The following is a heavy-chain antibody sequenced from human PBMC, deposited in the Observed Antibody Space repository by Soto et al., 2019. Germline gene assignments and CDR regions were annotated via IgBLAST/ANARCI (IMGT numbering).Heavy chain of an antibody. CDR2: IYHSGST. J-gene: IGHJ4*02. CDR3: AAGGGLPRYY. V-gene: IGHV4-30-2*01. D-gene: IGHD5-12*01. Sequence: SETLSLTWAVSGGSLSSGGYSCSWIRQPPGKGLEWIGYIYHSGSTYYNPSLKSRVTISVDRSKNQFSLKLSSVTAADTAVYYCAAGGGLPRYYWGQGTLVTVSS. CDR1: GGSLSSGGYS.